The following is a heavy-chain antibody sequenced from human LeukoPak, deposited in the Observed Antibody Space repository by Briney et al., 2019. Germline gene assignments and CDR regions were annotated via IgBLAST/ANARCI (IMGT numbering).Heavy chain of an antibody. J-gene: IGHJ4*02. V-gene: IGHV4-39*02. CDR1: GGSISSSSYY. Sequence: SETLSLTCTVSGGSISSSSYYWGWTRQPPGKGLEWIGSIYYSGSTYYNPSLKSRVTISVDTSKNHFSLKVSSVTAADTAVYYCARSRKNDCSSTSCYTDYWGQGTLVTVSS. CDR3: ARSRKNDCSSTSCYTDY. D-gene: IGHD2-2*02. CDR2: IYYSGST.